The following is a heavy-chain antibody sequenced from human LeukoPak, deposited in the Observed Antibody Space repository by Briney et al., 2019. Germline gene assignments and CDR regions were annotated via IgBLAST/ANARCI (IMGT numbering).Heavy chain of an antibody. CDR3: ARDGSSWYRYDAFDI. J-gene: IGHJ3*02. D-gene: IGHD6-13*01. CDR2: IYYSGST. Sequence: SPSETLSLTCTVSGGSISSYYWSWIRQPPGKGLEWIGYIYYSGSTNYNPSLKSRVTISVDTSKNQFSLKLSSVTAADTAVYYCARDGSSWYRYDAFDIWGQGTMVTVSS. V-gene: IGHV4-59*12. CDR1: GGSISSYY.